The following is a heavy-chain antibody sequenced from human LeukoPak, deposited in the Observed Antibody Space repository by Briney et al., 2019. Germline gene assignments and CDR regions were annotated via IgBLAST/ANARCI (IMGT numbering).Heavy chain of an antibody. J-gene: IGHJ4*02. V-gene: IGHV4-4*09. Sequence: SETPSPTCNVSCGPIRSFYWSWIPQPPGEGLELVWYIYTSGSTNYNPSLKSRVTISVDTSKNQFSLKLSSVTAADTAVYYCARLFPRVPPSRVGYYFDYWGQGTLVTVSS. D-gene: IGHD3-16*01. CDR2: IYTSGST. CDR3: ARLFPRVPPSRVGYYFDY. CDR1: CGPIRSFY.